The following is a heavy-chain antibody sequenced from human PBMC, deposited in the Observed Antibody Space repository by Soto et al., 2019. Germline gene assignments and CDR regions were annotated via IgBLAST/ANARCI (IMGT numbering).Heavy chain of an antibody. V-gene: IGHV1-3*01. CDR3: ARDRIAARPVYYYYGMDV. J-gene: IGHJ6*02. CDR2: INAGNGNT. D-gene: IGHD6-6*01. Sequence: VKVSCKASGYTFTSYAMHWVRQAPGQRLEWMGWINAGNGNTEYSQKFQGRVTITRDTSASTAYMELSSLRSEDTAVYYCARDRIAARPVYYYYGMDVWGQGTTVTVSS. CDR1: GYTFTSYA.